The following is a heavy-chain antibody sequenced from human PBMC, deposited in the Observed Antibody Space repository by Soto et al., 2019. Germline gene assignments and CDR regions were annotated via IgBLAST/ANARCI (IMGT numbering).Heavy chain of an antibody. V-gene: IGHV3-23*01. Sequence: AHLSESGGGLQQPGGSLKLSCEASRFTFSNFAMSWVRQAPGKGLEWISTIGVTAGSTYYTDSVRGRFTISRDNSKNTLYLEMNSRRAEDPALYYCAKVMYTWNDVAAFDSWGQGTLVGVAS. D-gene: IGHD1-1*01. CDR1: RFTFSNFA. CDR3: AKVMYTWNDVAAFDS. J-gene: IGHJ4*02. CDR2: IGVTAGST.